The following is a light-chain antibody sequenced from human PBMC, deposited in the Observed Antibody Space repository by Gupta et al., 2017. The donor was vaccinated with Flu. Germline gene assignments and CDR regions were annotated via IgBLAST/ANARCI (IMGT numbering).Light chain of an antibody. CDR1: QSIGIY. J-gene: IGKJ2*03. CDR3: QQSYSTPLYS. V-gene: IGKV1-39*01. CDR2: ATS. Sequence: DIQMTQSPSSLSASVGDRVTITCRASQSIGIYLNWYQQRPGKAPKLLIYATSSLHSGVPSRFSGSGSGTDFTLTISSLQPEDVTTYYCQQSYSTPLYSFGQGTKLEIK.